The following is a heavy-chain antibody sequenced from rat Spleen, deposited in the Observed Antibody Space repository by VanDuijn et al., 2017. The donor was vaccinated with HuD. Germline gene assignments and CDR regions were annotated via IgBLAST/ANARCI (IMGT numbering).Heavy chain of an antibody. J-gene: IGHJ3*01. CDR1: GFTFSNYG. CDR2: ISYDGGST. Sequence: EVQLVESGGGLVQPGRSMKLSCAASGFTFSNYGMAWVRQAPKKGLEWVAYISYDGGSTHYRDSVKGRFTISRDNAKSTLYLQVDSLRSEDTATYYCTTGRWFAYWGQGTLVTVSS. V-gene: IGHV5-20*01. D-gene: IGHD5-1*01. CDR3: TTGRWFAY.